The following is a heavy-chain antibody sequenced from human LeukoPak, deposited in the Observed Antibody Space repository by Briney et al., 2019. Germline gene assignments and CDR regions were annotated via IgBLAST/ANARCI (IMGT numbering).Heavy chain of an antibody. CDR1: GFTFSTYA. CDR3: AKDRELTGWFDP. D-gene: IGHD3-9*01. Sequence: GGSLRLSCAASGFTFSTYAVNWVRQAPGKGLEWVSAITGSGGATYYADSVKGRFTISRDNSKNTLYLQMSSLRAEDTAVYYCAKDRELTGWFDPWGQGTLVTVSS. J-gene: IGHJ5*02. V-gene: IGHV3-23*01. CDR2: ITGSGGAT.